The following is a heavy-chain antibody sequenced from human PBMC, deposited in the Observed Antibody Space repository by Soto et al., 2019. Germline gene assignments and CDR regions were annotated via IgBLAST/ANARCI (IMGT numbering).Heavy chain of an antibody. Sequence: GGSLRLSCAASGFTFSSYSMNWVRQAPGKGLEWVSYISSSSSTIYYADSVKGRFTMSRDNAKNSLYLQMNSLRAEDTAVYYCARLTSGYDFDYWGQGTLVTVSS. CDR1: GFTFSSYS. V-gene: IGHV3-48*01. J-gene: IGHJ4*02. D-gene: IGHD5-12*01. CDR2: ISSSSSTI. CDR3: ARLTSGYDFDY.